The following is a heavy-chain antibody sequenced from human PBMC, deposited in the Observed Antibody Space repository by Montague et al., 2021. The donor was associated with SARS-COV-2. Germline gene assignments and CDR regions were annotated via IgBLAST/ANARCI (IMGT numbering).Heavy chain of an antibody. CDR2: IDTSGSP. J-gene: IGHJ4*02. V-gene: IGHV4-4*07. CDR3: ARDGRRLYTYGSLDY. D-gene: IGHD5-18*01. Sequence: SETLSLTCTVSGASISSSYWGWIRQTAGTGLEWIGRIDTSGSPKYNPSLKRRVTMSLDTSKNKFSLTVNSVTVADTAMYFCARDGRRLYTYGSLDYWGQEILVTVSS. CDR1: GASISSSY.